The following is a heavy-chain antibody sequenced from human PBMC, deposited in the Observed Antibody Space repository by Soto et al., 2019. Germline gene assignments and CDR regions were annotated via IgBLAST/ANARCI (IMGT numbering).Heavy chain of an antibody. D-gene: IGHD3-3*01. CDR2: IISKAYGGTT. V-gene: IGHV3-49*03. J-gene: IGHJ4*02. CDR1: GFTFGDYA. Sequence: GGSLRLSCTASGFTFGDYAMSWFRQAPGKGLEWVGFIISKAYGGTTEYAGSVKGRFTISRDDSKSIAYLQMNSLKTEDTAVYYCTRDYDFWSGYPLPDYWGQGTLVTVSS. CDR3: TRDYDFWSGYPLPDY.